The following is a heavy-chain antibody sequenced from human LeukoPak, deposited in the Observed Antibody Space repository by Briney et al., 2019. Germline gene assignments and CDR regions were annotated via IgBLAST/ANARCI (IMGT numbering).Heavy chain of an antibody. CDR2: IKQDGSEK. D-gene: IGHD5-12*01. V-gene: IGHV3-7*01. Sequence: PGGSLRLSCAASGFTFSSYWMTWVRQAPGKGLEWVANIKQDGSEKYYVDSVKGRFTISRDNSKNSLYLQMNSLRAEDTAVYYCARGMSSGYDFDYWGQGTLVTVSS. J-gene: IGHJ4*02. CDR3: ARGMSSGYDFDY. CDR1: GFTFSSYW.